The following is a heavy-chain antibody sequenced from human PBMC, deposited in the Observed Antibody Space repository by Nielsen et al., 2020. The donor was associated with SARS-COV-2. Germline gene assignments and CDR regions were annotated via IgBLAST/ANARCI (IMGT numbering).Heavy chain of an antibody. CDR3: AKSDSSSWHSEFFPH. V-gene: IGHV3-13*01. Sequence: GESLKISCAASHFTVSSNDMHWVRQAPGKGLEWVSAIGTAGDTYYLGSVKGRFTISREIAKNSLYLQMNSLRAGDTAVYYCAKSDSSSWHSEFFPHWGQGTLVTVSS. J-gene: IGHJ1*01. CDR1: HFTVSSND. CDR2: IGTAGDT. D-gene: IGHD6-13*01.